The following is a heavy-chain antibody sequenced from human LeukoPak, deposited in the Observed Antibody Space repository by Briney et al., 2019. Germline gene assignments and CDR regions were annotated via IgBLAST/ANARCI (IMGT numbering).Heavy chain of an antibody. V-gene: IGHV3-23*01. CDR3: AKGSSGYFADL. CDR1: GFTFSSYA. CDR2: ISNDGGGT. D-gene: IGHD3-22*01. J-gene: IGHJ5*02. Sequence: PGGSLRLSCAASGFTFSSYAMSWVRQAPGKGLEWVSAISNDGGGTQYADFVEGRFTISRDNSKNTLFLQMSSLRAEDTALYYCAKGSSGYFADLWGQGTLVTVSS.